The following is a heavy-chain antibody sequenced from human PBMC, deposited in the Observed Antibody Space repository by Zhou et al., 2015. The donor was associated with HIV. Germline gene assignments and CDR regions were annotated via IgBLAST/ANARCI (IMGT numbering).Heavy chain of an antibody. CDR3: AREDTYYYDSSGSDDAFDI. Sequence: QVQLVQSGAEVKKPGASVKVSCKASGYTFTGYYMHWVRQAPGQGLEWMGWINPNSGGTNYAQKFQGRVTMTRDTSISTAYMELSRLRSDDTAVYYCAREDTYYYDSSGSDDAFDIWAKGQVVTVSS. J-gene: IGHJ3*02. V-gene: IGHV1-2*02. CDR2: INPNSGGT. D-gene: IGHD3-22*01. CDR1: GYTFTGYY.